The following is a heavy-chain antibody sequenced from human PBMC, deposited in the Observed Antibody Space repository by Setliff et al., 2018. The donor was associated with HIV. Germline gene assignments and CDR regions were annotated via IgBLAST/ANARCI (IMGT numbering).Heavy chain of an antibody. V-gene: IGHV3-23*01. D-gene: IGHD2-2*01. CDR3: ARSRSTRDAFDT. J-gene: IGHJ3*02. Sequence: GGSLRLSCVASGFGFPNYAMGWVRQAPGKGLEWVSSVSVSGGSTYYAASLKGRFTITRDNARNSLYLEMSTLRAEDTALYYCARSRSTRDAFDTWGRGTMVTVSS. CDR1: GFGFPNYA. CDR2: VSVSGGST.